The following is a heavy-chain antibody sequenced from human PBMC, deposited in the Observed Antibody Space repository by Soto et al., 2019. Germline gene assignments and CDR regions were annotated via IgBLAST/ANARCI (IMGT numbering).Heavy chain of an antibody. V-gene: IGHV4-59*01. Sequence: QVQLQESGPGLVKPSETLSLACTVSGGSISIYYWSWIRQPPGKGLEWIGNIYNSGSTNYNPSLKSRVTISLATSKNQFSLKLSSVTAADTAVYYCARHRGVGAGSPFDDWGRGTLVTVSS. J-gene: IGHJ4*02. CDR2: IYNSGST. CDR1: GGSISIYY. D-gene: IGHD6-19*01. CDR3: ARHRGVGAGSPFDD.